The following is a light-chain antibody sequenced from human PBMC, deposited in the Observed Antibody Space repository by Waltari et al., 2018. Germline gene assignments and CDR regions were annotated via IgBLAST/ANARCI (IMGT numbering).Light chain of an antibody. V-gene: IGLV1-40*01. CDR3: QSYDTSLSVGV. CDR1: SSNIGAGFD. CDR2: DNR. Sequence: QSVLTQPPSVSGAPGQRVTISCTGSSSNIGAGFDVHWCQQLPGRAPKRLIYDNRNRPSGVPDRFSGSKSGTSASLAIAGLQAEDESDYYCQSYDTSLSVGVFGGGTKLTVL. J-gene: IGLJ3*02.